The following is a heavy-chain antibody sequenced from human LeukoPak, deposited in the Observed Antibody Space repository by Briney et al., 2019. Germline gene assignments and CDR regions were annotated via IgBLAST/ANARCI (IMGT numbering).Heavy chain of an antibody. J-gene: IGHJ4*02. Sequence: SETLSLTCTVSGGSISSSSYYWGWIRQPPGTGLEWIGSIYYSGSTNYNPSLKSRVTISVDTSKNQFSLKMTSVTAADTAVYYCARGSRSSDYWAQGTLVTVSS. V-gene: IGHV4-39*07. CDR2: IYYSGST. CDR3: ARGSRSSDY. CDR1: GGSISSSSYY.